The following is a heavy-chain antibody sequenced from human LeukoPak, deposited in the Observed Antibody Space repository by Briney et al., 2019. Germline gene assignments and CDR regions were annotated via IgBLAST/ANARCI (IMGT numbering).Heavy chain of an antibody. Sequence: GGSLRLSCAASGFTFSNYAMGWVRQAPGKGLEWVSTISGSGGSTYYADSVKGRFTISRDNSNNTLHLQMNSLRAEDTAVYYCAKAALLGHSSSWYDYWGQGTLVTVSS. CDR3: AKAALLGHSSSWYDY. CDR1: GFTFSNYA. CDR2: ISGSGGST. V-gene: IGHV3-23*01. D-gene: IGHD6-13*01. J-gene: IGHJ4*02.